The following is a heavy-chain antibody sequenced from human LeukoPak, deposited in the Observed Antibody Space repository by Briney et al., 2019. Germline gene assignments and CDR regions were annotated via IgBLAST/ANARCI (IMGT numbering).Heavy chain of an antibody. Sequence: LSLTCTVSGGSISSYYWSWIRQAPGKGLEWVSYISSGGSNTYYADSVKGRFTISRDNAKKSLYLQMNSLRAEDTAVYYCARDADTAMVTGRFDKWGQGTLVTVSS. V-gene: IGHV3-11*04. D-gene: IGHD5-18*01. CDR1: GGSISSYY. J-gene: IGHJ4*02. CDR3: ARDADTAMVTGRFDK. CDR2: ISSGGSNT.